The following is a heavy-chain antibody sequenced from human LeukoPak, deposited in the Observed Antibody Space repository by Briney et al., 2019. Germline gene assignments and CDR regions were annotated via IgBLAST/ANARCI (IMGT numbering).Heavy chain of an antibody. D-gene: IGHD3-10*01. CDR3: ARNLWSGESSDAFDM. J-gene: IGHJ3*02. V-gene: IGHV1-2*02. CDR2: INPNSGDT. CDR1: GYTFTGYY. Sequence: ASVKVSCKASGYTFTGYYIHWVRQAPGQGLEWVGWINPNSGDTNYAQRFQGRVTMTRDTSISTAYMDMSSLRSDDTAVYYCARNLWSGESSDAFDMWGQGTWSPSLQ.